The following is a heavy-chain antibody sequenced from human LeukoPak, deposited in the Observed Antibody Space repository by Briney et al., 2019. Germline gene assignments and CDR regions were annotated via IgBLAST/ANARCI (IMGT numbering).Heavy chain of an antibody. Sequence: ASVKVSCKASGFTFTSSAIQWVRQARGQRLEFIGWIVVGGGNTNYAQKFQERVTITRDLSTSTAYMELSSLRSEDTAVYYCAADEAQYSRSYSFDYWGQGTLVTVSS. V-gene: IGHV1-58*02. CDR1: GFTFTSSA. CDR3: AADEAQYSRSYSFDY. CDR2: IVVGGGNT. D-gene: IGHD1-26*01. J-gene: IGHJ4*02.